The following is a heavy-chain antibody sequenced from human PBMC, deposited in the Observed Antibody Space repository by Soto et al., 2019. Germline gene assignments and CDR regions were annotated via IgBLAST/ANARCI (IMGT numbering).Heavy chain of an antibody. Sequence: GGSLRLSCAASGFTFSSYGMYWVRQAPGKGLEWVTGISYDGSNKYYADSVKGRFTISRDNSKNTLYLQMNSLRAEDTAVYYCTKGSYSGIYSDFDYWGQGTLVTVSS. D-gene: IGHD1-26*01. CDR3: TKGSYSGIYSDFDY. CDR2: ISYDGSNK. J-gene: IGHJ4*02. CDR1: GFTFSSYG. V-gene: IGHV3-30*18.